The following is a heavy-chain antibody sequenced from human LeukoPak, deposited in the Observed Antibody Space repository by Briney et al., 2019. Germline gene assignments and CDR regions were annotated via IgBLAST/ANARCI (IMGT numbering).Heavy chain of an antibody. V-gene: IGHV4-39*07. CDR2: INHSGST. CDR1: GGSISSGGYY. Sequence: SSETLSLTCTVSGGSISSGGYYWSWIRQPPGKGLEWIGEINHSGSTNYNPSLKSRVTISVDTSKNQFSLKLSSVTAADTAVYYCARGFYSNYYYGMDVWGQGTTVTVSS. CDR3: ARGFYSNYYYGMDV. D-gene: IGHD4-11*01. J-gene: IGHJ6*02.